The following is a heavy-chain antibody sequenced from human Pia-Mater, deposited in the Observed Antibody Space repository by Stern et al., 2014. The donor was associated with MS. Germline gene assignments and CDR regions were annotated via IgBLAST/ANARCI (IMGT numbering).Heavy chain of an antibody. CDR3: AQLFSDASSSWFDP. Sequence: QVTLRESGPTLVKPTQTLTLTCTFSGFSLSTSGAGVTWIRQPPGKALEWFAVIYWDDEKRYSPSLKTRLTIPRDTSKSQVVLTMTSMDPVDTATYYCAQLFSDASSSWFDPWGQGTLVTVSS. CDR1: GFSLSTSGAG. CDR2: IYWDDEK. D-gene: IGHD6-6*01. V-gene: IGHV2-5*02. J-gene: IGHJ5*02.